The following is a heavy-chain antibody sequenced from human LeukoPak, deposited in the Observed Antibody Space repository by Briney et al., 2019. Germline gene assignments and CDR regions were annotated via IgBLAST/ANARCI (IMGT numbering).Heavy chain of an antibody. V-gene: IGHV3-30*02. CDR3: AKDLSIAAAGSGPYYFDY. J-gene: IGHJ4*02. D-gene: IGHD6-13*01. Sequence: GGSLRLSCAASGFTFSSYGMHWVRQAPGKGLEWVAFIRYDGSNKYYADSVKGRFTISRDNAKNSLYLQMNSLRAEDTAVYYCAKDLSIAAAGSGPYYFDYWGQGTLVTVSS. CDR1: GFTFSSYG. CDR2: IRYDGSNK.